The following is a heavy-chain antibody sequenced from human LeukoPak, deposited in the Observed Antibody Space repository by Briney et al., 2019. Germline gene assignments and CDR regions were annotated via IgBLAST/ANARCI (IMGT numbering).Heavy chain of an antibody. V-gene: IGHV1-69*13. D-gene: IGHD3-10*01. CDR2: IIPIFGTA. CDR3: ARAHHYYGSGNQYYYYYMDV. Sequence: GASVTVSCKASGGTFSSYAISWVRQAPRQGLEWMGGIIPIFGTANYAQKFQGRVTITADESTSTAYMELSSLRSEDTAVYYCARAHHYYGSGNQYYYYYMDVWGKGTTVTVSS. J-gene: IGHJ6*03. CDR1: GGTFSSYA.